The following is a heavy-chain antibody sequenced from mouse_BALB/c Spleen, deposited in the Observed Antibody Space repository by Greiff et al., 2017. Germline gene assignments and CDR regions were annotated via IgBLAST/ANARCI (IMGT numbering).Heavy chain of an antibody. CDR3: ARALTGTDYAMDY. CDR2: ISNLAYSI. J-gene: IGHJ4*01. CDR1: GFTFSDYG. D-gene: IGHD4-1*01. Sequence: EVMLVESGGGLVQPGGSRKLSCAASGFTFSDYGMAWVRQAPGKGPEWVAFISNLAYSIYYADTVTGRFTISRENAKNTLYLEMSSLRSEDTAMYYCARALTGTDYAMDYWGQGTSVTVSS. V-gene: IGHV5-15*02.